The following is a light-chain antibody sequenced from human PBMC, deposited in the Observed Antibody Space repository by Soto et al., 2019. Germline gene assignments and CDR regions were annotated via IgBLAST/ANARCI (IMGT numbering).Light chain of an antibody. V-gene: IGKV1-39*01. Sequence: DIQMTQSPSSLSASVGDSVTITCRASQSINIYLCWYQQKPGKAPKLLINVASTLQGGVPSRFSGSGSGTEFTLAISSLQPEDSATYYCQQSFSTPQTFGGGTRVEIK. CDR3: QQSFSTPQT. CDR2: VAS. J-gene: IGKJ4*01. CDR1: QSINIY.